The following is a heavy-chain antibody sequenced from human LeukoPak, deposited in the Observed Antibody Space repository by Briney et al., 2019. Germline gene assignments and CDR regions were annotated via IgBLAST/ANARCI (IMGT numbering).Heavy chain of an antibody. V-gene: IGHV2-5*02. J-gene: IGHJ4*02. CDR3: AQLTYYYDGSDYYFHHY. CDR2: IYWDDDE. Sequence: SGPTLVNPTRTLTLTCTFSGFSLSTSGVGVGWIRQPPGKALEWLALIYWDDDERYSPSLKSRLTITKDTSKNQVVLTMTNMDPVDTATYYCAQLTYYYDGSDYYFHHYWGQGTLVTVSS. D-gene: IGHD3-22*01. CDR1: GFSLSTSGVG.